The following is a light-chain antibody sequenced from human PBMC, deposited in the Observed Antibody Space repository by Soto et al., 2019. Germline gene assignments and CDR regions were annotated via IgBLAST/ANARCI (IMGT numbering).Light chain of an antibody. CDR3: QLRINSRPTWT. Sequence: EIVLTQSPATLSLSPGDRATLSCRASQSIGTYLAWYQQKPGQAPSLLIYDASNRATGIPARFSGSGSGTDFTLTISSLEPEHFAVSFCQLRINSRPTWTFGQGTKVEIK. CDR1: QSIGTY. V-gene: IGKV3-11*01. CDR2: DAS. J-gene: IGKJ1*01.